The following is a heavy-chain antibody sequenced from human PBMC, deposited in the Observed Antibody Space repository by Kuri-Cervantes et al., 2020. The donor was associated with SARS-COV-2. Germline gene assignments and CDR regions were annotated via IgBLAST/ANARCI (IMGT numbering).Heavy chain of an antibody. CDR2: LNPGGAT. Sequence: GESLKISCAASGFTDSTNFMNFFRQSAGKGLEWVSSLNPGGATFYADSVKGRFTISTDTSKNMVFLQMNNLRVDDTAVYYCARGMAGTPRYFDCWGRGTLVTVSS. V-gene: IGHV3-53*01. J-gene: IGHJ4*01. CDR3: ARGMAGTPRYFDC. CDR1: GFTDSTNF. D-gene: IGHD5-24*01.